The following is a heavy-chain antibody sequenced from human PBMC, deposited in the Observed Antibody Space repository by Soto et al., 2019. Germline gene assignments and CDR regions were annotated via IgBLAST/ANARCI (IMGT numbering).Heavy chain of an antibody. Sequence: SETLSLTCAVYGKSLSGYYWSWIRQPPGKALEWIGEINHSGNTNYNPSLKSRATISVDTSKNQLFLNLSSVTAADTAMYYCARHHVRGRTIAGAAEFWGQGTLVTVSS. V-gene: IGHV4-34*01. CDR2: INHSGNT. J-gene: IGHJ4*02. CDR3: ARHHVRGRTIAGAAEF. CDR1: GKSLSGYY. D-gene: IGHD1-26*01.